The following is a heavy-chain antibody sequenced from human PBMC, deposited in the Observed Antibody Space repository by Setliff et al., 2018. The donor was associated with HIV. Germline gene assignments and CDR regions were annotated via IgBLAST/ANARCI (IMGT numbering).Heavy chain of an antibody. CDR2: IKQDGSEK. D-gene: IGHD3-9*01. V-gene: IGHV3-7*01. CDR1: GFSFNTYA. CDR3: ATTFLHDILTGYFPYQFDQ. J-gene: IGHJ4*02. Sequence: GGSLRLSCAASGFSFNTYAMSWIRQAPGRGLEWVASIKQDGSEKYFVDSVKGRFTISRDNAKYSMFLQMNSLRGEDTAVYSCATTFLHDILTGYFPYQFDQWGQGTLVTVSS.